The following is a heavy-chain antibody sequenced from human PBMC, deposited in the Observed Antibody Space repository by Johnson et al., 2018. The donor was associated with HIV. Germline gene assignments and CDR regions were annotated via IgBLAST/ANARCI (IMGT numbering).Heavy chain of an antibody. CDR3: ANSYSSSSGNNDYAFDI. D-gene: IGHD6-6*01. V-gene: IGHV3-30*04. J-gene: IGHJ3*02. CDR1: GFTFSSYA. Sequence: QVQLVESGGGVVQPGRSLRLSCAASGFTFSSYAMHWVCQAPGKGLEWVAVISYDGSNKYYAASEKGRLPISRDNSKNTLYLQMNSLRAEDTAVYYCANSYSSSSGNNDYAFDIWGQGTMVTVSS. CDR2: ISYDGSNK.